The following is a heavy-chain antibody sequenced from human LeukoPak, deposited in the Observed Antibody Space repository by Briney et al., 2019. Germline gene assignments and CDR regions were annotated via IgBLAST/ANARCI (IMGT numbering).Heavy chain of an antibody. J-gene: IGHJ4*02. CDR1: GYTLTELS. V-gene: IGHV1-24*01. Sequence: GASVKVSCKVSGYTLTELSMHWVRQAPGKGLEWMGGFDPEDGETIYAQKFQGRVTMTEDTSTDTAYMELRSLRSDDTAVYYCARDPRPYSSSSRWWIDYWGQGTLVTVSS. CDR2: FDPEDGET. D-gene: IGHD6-6*01. CDR3: ARDPRPYSSSSRWWIDY.